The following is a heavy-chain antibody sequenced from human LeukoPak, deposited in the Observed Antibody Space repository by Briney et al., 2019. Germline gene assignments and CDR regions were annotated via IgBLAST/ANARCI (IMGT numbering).Heavy chain of an antibody. V-gene: IGHV3-21*01. CDR2: IDPSSTYI. Sequence: GGSLRLSCAASGFTFRSYSMNWVRQAPGKGLEWVSAIDPSSTYIYYADSVKGRFTISRDNAENSLYLQMNSLRVEDTAVYYCARDVNYWGQGTLVTVSS. CDR1: GFTFRSYS. J-gene: IGHJ4*02. D-gene: IGHD2/OR15-2a*01. CDR3: ARDVNY.